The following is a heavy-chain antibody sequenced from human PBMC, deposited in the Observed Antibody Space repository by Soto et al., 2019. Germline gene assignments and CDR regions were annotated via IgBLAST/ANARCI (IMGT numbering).Heavy chain of an antibody. Sequence: QVQLVEAGGGVVQPGRSLRLSCAASGFTFSDYGMHWVRQAPGKGLEWVAVISYDGNNKYYADSVKGRFTISRDNFKSTLFLPMSSLRAEETDLYFCAKNLLHSTVTTSGAWGQVTLGSVSA. CDR2: ISYDGNNK. J-gene: IGHJ5*02. CDR3: AKNLLHSTVTTSGA. CDR1: GFTFSDYG. D-gene: IGHD4-17*01. V-gene: IGHV3-30*18.